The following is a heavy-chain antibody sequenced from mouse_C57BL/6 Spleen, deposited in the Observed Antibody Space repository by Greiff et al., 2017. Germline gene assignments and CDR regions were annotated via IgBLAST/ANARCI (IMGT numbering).Heavy chain of an antibody. V-gene: IGHV1-78*01. Sequence: VQLQQSDAELVKPGASVKISCTASGYNFTDHTIHWMKQRPEQGLEWIGYIYPRDGGTKYNGKFKGKATLTADKSSSTAYMQLNSLTAEDSAVYFCACKLGLAYWGQGTLVTVSA. CDR3: ACKLGLAY. CDR1: GYNFTDHT. CDR2: IYPRDGGT. J-gene: IGHJ3*01.